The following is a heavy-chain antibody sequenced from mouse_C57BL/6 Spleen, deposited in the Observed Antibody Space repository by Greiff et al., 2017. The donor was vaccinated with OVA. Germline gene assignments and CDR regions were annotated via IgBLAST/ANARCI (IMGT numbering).Heavy chain of an antibody. CDR2: ISSGGDYI. V-gene: IGHV5-9-1*02. D-gene: IGHD2-5*01. CDR3: TRDHYSNYVFAY. Sequence: EVMLVESGEGLVKPGGSLKLSCAASGFTFSSYAMSWVRQTPEKRLEWVAYISSGGDYIYYADTVKGRFTISRDNARNTLYLQMSSLKSEDTAMYYCTRDHYSNYVFAYWGQGTLVTVSA. CDR1: GFTFSSYA. J-gene: IGHJ3*01.